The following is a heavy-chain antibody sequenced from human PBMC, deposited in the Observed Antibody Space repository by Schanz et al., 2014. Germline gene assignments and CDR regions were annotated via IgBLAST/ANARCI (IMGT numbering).Heavy chain of an antibody. D-gene: IGHD6-19*01. Sequence: VQLVESGGGLVQPGGSLRLSCATSGFTFSSYGMHWVRQAPGKGLEWVSIITGSGATYYRDSVKGRFIVSRDNSKNTLYLEMNRLRVDDTAVYYCSKDVRPVANTVHFYYMDVWGQGTTVTVSS. CDR2: ITGSGAT. V-gene: IGHV3-23*04. CDR1: GFTFSSYG. CDR3: SKDVRPVANTVHFYYMDV. J-gene: IGHJ6*02.